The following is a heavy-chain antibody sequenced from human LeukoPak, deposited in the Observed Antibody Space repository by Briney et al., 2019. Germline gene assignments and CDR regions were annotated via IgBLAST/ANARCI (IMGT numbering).Heavy chain of an antibody. Sequence: GGSLRLSCAASGFTFSSHGMHWVRQAPGKGLEWVAFIQYDGSNKKYADAVKGRFTISRDNSKNTLYLQMNSLRAEDKAVYYCAAEGRIAAEVAFDIWGQGTMVTVSS. V-gene: IGHV3-30*02. CDR2: IQYDGSNK. CDR3: AAEGRIAAEVAFDI. J-gene: IGHJ3*02. CDR1: GFTFSSHG. D-gene: IGHD6-13*01.